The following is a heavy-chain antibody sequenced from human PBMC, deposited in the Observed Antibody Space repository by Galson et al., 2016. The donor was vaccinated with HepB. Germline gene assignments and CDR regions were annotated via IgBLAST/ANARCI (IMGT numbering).Heavy chain of an antibody. CDR2: FDPEDDET. CDR3: ATAHSGYDLYGGVDY. CDR1: GYTLKDLS. J-gene: IGHJ4*02. D-gene: IGHD5-12*01. V-gene: IGHV1-24*01. Sequence: SVKVSCKVSGYTLKDLSVHWVRQAPGKGFEWMGGFDPEDDETIYAQKFQGRVTMTEDTFTDTAYMELISLRSDDTAVYYCATAHSGYDLYGGVDYWGQGTLVTVSP.